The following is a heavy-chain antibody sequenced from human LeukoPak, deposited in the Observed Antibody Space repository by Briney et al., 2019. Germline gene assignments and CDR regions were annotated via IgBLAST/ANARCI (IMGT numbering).Heavy chain of an antibody. CDR3: TTDGLMVRGVMHND. J-gene: IGHJ4*02. CDR2: IKSKTDGGTT. D-gene: IGHD3-10*01. CDR1: GFTFSSYE. Sequence: GGSLRLSCAASGFTFSSYEMNWVRQAPGKGLEWVGRIKSKTDGGTTDYAAPVKGRFTISRDDSENTLFLQMNSLKTEDTAVYYCTTDGLMVRGVMHNDWGQGTLVTVSS. V-gene: IGHV3-15*01.